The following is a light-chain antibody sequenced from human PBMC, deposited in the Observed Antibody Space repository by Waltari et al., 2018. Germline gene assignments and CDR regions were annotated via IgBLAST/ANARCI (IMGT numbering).Light chain of an antibody. CDR2: AAS. Sequence: DLQLTQSPSFLSASVGDRVTITCRASQDISTYLAWYQQKPGKAPKFLIYAASTLQSGVPSRFSGGGSGTEFTLTISSLQPEDFAIYHCQQVNSYPLTFGGGTKVEI. V-gene: IGKV1-9*01. CDR3: QQVNSYPLT. J-gene: IGKJ4*01. CDR1: QDISTY.